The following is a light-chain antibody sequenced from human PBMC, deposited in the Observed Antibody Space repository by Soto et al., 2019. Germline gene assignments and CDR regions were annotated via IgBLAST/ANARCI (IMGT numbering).Light chain of an antibody. J-gene: IGKJ2*03. CDR2: GAS. Sequence: IVLTQSPGTLSVSPGERATLSCRASQSVRRNCLAWYQQKPGQAPRLLIYGASNRATGIPDRFSGGGSGTDFTLTITRLEPEDFAVYYCQQYGGSPPHSFGQGTNLEIK. CDR1: QSVRRNC. CDR3: QQYGGSPPHS. V-gene: IGKV3-20*01.